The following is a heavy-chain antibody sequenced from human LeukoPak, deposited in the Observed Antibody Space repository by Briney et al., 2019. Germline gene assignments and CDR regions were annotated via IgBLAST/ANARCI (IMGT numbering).Heavy chain of an antibody. CDR1: GGTFSSYA. Sequence: SVKASCKASGGTFSSYAISWVRQAPGQGLEWMGRIIPILGIANYAQKFQGRVTMTTDTSTSTAYMELRSLRSDDTAVYYCARGVGVVVTATPDGWFDPWGQGTLVTVSS. J-gene: IGHJ5*02. CDR2: IIPILGIA. CDR3: ARGVGVVVTATPDGWFDP. D-gene: IGHD2-21*02. V-gene: IGHV1-69*04.